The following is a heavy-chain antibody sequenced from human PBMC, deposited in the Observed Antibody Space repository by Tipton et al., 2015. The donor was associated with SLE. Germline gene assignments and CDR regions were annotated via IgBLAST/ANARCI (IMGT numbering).Heavy chain of an antibody. CDR2: IKSKTDGGTT. CDR3: TTAEPTVTTDYYCMGV. CDR1: GFTVSSNY. Sequence: SLRLSCAASGFTVSSNYMSWVRQAPGKGLEWVGRIKSKTDGGTTDYAAPVKGRFTISRDDSKNTLYLQMNSLKTEDTAVNYCTTAEPTVTTDYYCMGVWGKVTTVAVSS. V-gene: IGHV3-15*01. J-gene: IGHJ6*03. D-gene: IGHD4-17*01.